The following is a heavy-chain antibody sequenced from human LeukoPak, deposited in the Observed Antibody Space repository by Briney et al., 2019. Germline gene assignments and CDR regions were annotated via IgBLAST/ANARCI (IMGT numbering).Heavy chain of an antibody. CDR3: AKGALWFGEAVDY. J-gene: IGHJ4*02. Sequence: SCAXXXXXXXDYAMHWVRHAPGKGLEWXFLISWDGGSTYYADSVKCRFTISRDNSKNSLYLQMNSLRAEDTALYYCAKGALWFGEAVDYWGQGTLVTVSS. V-gene: IGHV3-43D*04. CDR1: XXXXXDYA. D-gene: IGHD3-10*01. CDR2: ISWDGGST.